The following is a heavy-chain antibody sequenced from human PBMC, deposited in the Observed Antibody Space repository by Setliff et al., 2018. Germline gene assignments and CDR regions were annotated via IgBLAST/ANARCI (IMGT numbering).Heavy chain of an antibody. CDR3: ARDSRGLVPAAIEGSYYYYGMDV. V-gene: IGHV1-46*01. CDR2: INPSGGYT. CDR1: GHTFTSYF. Sequence: GASGKVSCKASGHTFTSYFMQWVRQAPGQGLEWMGMINPSGGYTIYAQKFQGRVTIAADESTSTAYMELSSLRSEDTAVYYCARDSRGLVPAAIEGSYYYYGMDVWGQGTTVTVS. J-gene: IGHJ6*02. D-gene: IGHD2-2*02.